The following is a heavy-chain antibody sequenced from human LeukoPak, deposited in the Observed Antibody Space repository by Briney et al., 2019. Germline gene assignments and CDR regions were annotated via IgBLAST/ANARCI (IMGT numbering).Heavy chain of an antibody. J-gene: IGHJ5*02. CDR3: AKKYSTGLDP. D-gene: IGHD1-26*01. CDR2: ISGSGGNT. V-gene: IGHV3-23*01. Sequence: PGGSLRLSCAASGFTFSSYTMSWVRQAPGEGVEWVSDISGSGGNTYYAHSVKGRFTISRDNSKNTLYLQMNRLRAEDTAVYYCAKKYSTGLDPWGQGTLVTVSS. CDR1: GFTFSSYT.